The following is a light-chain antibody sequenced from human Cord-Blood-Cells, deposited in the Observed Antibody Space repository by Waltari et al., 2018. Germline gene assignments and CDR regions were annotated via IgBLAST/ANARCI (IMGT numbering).Light chain of an antibody. CDR2: DVS. CDR1: SRTVGGYNY. Sequence: QPALPQPASVSGSPGQSITISCTGTSRTVGGYNYVPWYQQHPGKAPKLMIYDVSNRPSGVSNRFSGSKSGNTASLTISGLQAEDEADYYCSSYTSSSTLVFGGGTKLTVL. J-gene: IGLJ3*02. V-gene: IGLV2-14*01. CDR3: SSYTSSSTLV.